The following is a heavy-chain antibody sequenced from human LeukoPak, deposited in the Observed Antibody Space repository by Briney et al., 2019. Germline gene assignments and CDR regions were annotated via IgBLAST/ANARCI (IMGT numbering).Heavy chain of an antibody. CDR2: INPNSGGT. D-gene: IGHD7-27*01. Sequence: PRASVKVSCTASGYTFTGYYMHWVRQAPGQGLEWMGWINPNSGGTNYAQKFQGRVTMTRDTSISTAYMEMRRLRSDDTAVYYCARDIGSNWDDYWGQGTLVTVSS. V-gene: IGHV1-2*02. CDR3: ARDIGSNWDDY. CDR1: GYTFTGYY. J-gene: IGHJ4*02.